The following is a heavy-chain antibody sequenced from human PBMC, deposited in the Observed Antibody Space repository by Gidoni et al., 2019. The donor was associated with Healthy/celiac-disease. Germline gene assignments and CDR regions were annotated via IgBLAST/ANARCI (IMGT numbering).Heavy chain of an antibody. CDR1: GGSISSGSSY. V-gene: IGHV4-61*02. CDR3: ARGGYCSGGSCYFNWFDP. D-gene: IGHD2-15*01. Sequence: QVQLQESGPGLVKPSQTLSLTCTVSGGSISSGSSYWSWIRQPAGKGLEWIGRIYTSGSTNYNPSLKSRVTISVDTSKNQFSLKLSSVTAADTAVYYCARGGYCSGGSCYFNWFDPWGQGTLVTVSS. J-gene: IGHJ5*02. CDR2: IYTSGST.